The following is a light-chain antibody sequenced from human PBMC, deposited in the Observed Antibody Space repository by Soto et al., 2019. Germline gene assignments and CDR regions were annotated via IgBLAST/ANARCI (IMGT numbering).Light chain of an antibody. CDR3: SLYASSNTFM. CDR1: SSDIGRYNL. V-gene: IGLV2-23*02. Sequence: SALTQPASVSGSPGQSITISCTGTSSDIGRYNLVSWYQQHPGKPPKLMIYEATKRPSGVSNRFSGSKSGNTASLTISGLQAEDEADYYCSLYASSNTFMFGGGTQRTVL. CDR2: EAT. J-gene: IGLJ3*02.